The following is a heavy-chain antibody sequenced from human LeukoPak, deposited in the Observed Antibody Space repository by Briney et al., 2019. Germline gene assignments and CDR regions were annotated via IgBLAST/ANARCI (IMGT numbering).Heavy chain of an antibody. J-gene: IGHJ6*03. CDR1: GYTFTSYD. V-gene: IGHV1-8*01. D-gene: IGHD2-2*01. Sequence: GASVKVSCKASGYTFTSYDINWVRQATGQGLEWMGWMNPNSGNTGYAQKFQGRVTMTRNTSISTAYMELSSLRSEDTAVYYCARGTGDIVVVPAAPAPLGGRNYYYYYYMDVWGKGTTVTISS. CDR2: MNPNSGNT. CDR3: ARGTGDIVVVPAAPAPLGGRNYYYYYYMDV.